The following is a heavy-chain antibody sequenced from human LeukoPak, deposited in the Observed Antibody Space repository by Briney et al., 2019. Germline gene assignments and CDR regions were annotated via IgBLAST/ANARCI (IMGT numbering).Heavy chain of an antibody. Sequence: SETPSLTCTVSGGSISSSSYYWGWICQPPGKGLEWIGSIYYSGSTYYNPALKSRVTISFYTSKNQFSLKLTSVTAADTAVYCARGRALCDWGQGTLVTVSS. CDR1: GGSISSSSYY. J-gene: IGHJ4*02. CDR3: ARGRALCD. V-gene: IGHV4-39*07. D-gene: IGHD2-2*01. CDR2: IYYSGST.